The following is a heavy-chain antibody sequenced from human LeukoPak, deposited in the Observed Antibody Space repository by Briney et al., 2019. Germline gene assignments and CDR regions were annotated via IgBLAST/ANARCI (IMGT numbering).Heavy chain of an antibody. CDR1: GGSISSGDYY. D-gene: IGHD1-26*01. Sequence: SQTLSLTCTVSGGSISSGDYYWSWIRQPPGKGLEWIGYIYYSGSTYYNPSLKSRVTISVYTSKNQFPLKLSSVTAADTAVYYCARVPSGSYPFDYWGQGTLVTVSS. CDR3: ARVPSGSYPFDY. V-gene: IGHV4-30-4*08. CDR2: IYYSGST. J-gene: IGHJ4*02.